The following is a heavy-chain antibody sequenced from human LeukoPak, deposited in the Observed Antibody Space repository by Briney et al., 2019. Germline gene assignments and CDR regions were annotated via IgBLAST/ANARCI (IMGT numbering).Heavy chain of an antibody. D-gene: IGHD5-18*01. CDR1: GGTFSSYA. V-gene: IGHV1-69*06. CDR2: IIPIFGTA. Sequence: GASVKVSCKASGGTFSSYAISWVRQAPGQGLEWMGGIIPIFGTANYAQKFQGRVTITADKSTSTAYMELSSLRSEDTAVYYCARARHGPLWGSPGYSKEYYYYMDVWGKGTTVTVSS. CDR3: ARARHGPLWGSPGYSKEYYYYMDV. J-gene: IGHJ6*03.